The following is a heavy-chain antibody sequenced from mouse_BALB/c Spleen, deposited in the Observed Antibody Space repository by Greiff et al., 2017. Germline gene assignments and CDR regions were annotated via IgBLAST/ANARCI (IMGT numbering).Heavy chain of an antibody. D-gene: IGHD2-4*01. J-gene: IGHJ2*01. Sequence: EVQGVESGGGLVKPGGSLKLSCAASGFTFSSYAMSWVRQTPEKRLEWVASISSGGSTYYPDSVKGRFTISRDNARNILYLQMSSLRSEDTAMYYCARAYYDYLDYWGQGTTLTVSS. CDR1: GFTFSSYA. V-gene: IGHV5-6-5*01. CDR2: ISSGGST. CDR3: ARAYYDYLDY.